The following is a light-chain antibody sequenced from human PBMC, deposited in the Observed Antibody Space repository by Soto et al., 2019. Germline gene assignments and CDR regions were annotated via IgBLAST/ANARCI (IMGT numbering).Light chain of an antibody. CDR1: QSIARSY. CDR3: QQYGGSLKWA. V-gene: IGKV3-20*01. J-gene: IGKJ1*01. Sequence: EIVLTQSPGTLSSSPGERATLSCRASQSIARSYLVWYQQRPGQAPRLLIYATSSRATGIPDRFSGSGSGTDFTLTISRLEPEDFAVYYCQQYGGSLKWAFGQGTKVEIK. CDR2: ATS.